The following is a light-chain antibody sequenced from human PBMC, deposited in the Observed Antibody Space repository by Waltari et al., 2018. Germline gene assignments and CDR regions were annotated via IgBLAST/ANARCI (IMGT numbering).Light chain of an antibody. CDR3: CSFAGSSTLV. V-gene: IGLV2-23*01. CDR1: SSDVGSYNL. Sequence: QSALTQPASVSGSPGQSITISCPGTSSDVGSYNLVSWYQHHTGKAPKLMIYEGTKRPSGVSNRFSGSKSGNTASLTISGLQAEDEADYHCCSFAGSSTLVFGGGTKLTVL. CDR2: EGT. J-gene: IGLJ3*02.